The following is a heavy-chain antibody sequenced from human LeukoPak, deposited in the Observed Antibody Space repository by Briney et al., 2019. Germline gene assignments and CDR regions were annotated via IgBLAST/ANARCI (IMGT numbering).Heavy chain of an antibody. CDR1: GRSISSYY. CDR3: GRGDWNDLYNWFDP. V-gene: IGHV4-59*01. CDR2: IYYSGST. D-gene: IGHD1-1*01. Sequence: SETLSLTCTLSGRSISSYYWSCIRQPPGEGMEWIGYIYYSGSTNYNPALKSRVTISVETSKNQVSLKVSYVAAGVKAVYYCGRGDWNDLYNWFDPWGQGTLVTVSS. J-gene: IGHJ5*02.